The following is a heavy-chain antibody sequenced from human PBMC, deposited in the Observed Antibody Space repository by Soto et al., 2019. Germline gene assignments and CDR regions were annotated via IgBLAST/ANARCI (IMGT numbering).Heavy chain of an antibody. V-gene: IGHV4-59*01. Sequence: QVQLQESGPGLVKPSETLSLTCPVSGGSMSGYYWSWVRLAPGKGLEWIGYVYYTGSTNYNPSLHGRVSISVDTSTKHFSLGLSIVTAADTAVYFCGRSIAVPSGHIDHWGQAIRFTISS. CDR1: GGSMSGYY. J-gene: IGHJ1*01. CDR2: VYYTGST. D-gene: IGHD6-6*01. CDR3: GRSIAVPSGHIDH.